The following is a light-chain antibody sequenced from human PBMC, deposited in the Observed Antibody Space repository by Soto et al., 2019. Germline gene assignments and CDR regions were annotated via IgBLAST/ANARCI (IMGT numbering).Light chain of an antibody. CDR3: SSYTSSNTLVV. V-gene: IGLV2-14*01. J-gene: IGLJ2*01. CDR2: EVT. CDR1: ISDVGYYNY. Sequence: QSALTQPASVSGSPGQSITISCTGTISDVGYYNYVSWYQQHPGKAPKLIIYEVTNRPPGVSDRFSGSKSGYTASLTISGLLAEDEADYYCSSYTSSNTLVVFGGGTKLTVL.